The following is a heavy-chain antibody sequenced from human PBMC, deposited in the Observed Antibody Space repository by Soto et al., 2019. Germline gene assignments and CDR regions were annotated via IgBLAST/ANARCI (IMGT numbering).Heavy chain of an antibody. CDR1: GGSFTSNNW. V-gene: IGHV4-4*02. CDR3: ASRDPGTSVDY. J-gene: IGHJ4*02. D-gene: IGHD1-7*01. Sequence: PLETQSLTYTVSGGSFTSNNWWTWVRQPPGQGREWIGEIYRTGSTNYNPSLKSRVTISLDKSENQFSLKVTSLTAADTAVYYCASRDPGTSVDYWGQGTLVTVSS. CDR2: IYRTGST.